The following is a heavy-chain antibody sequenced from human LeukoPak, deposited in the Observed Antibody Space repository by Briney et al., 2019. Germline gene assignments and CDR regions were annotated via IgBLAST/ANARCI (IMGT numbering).Heavy chain of an antibody. V-gene: IGHV1-46*01. Sequence: GASVKVSCKASGYTFTSYFMHWVRQAPGQGLEWMGIINPSGGSTSYAQKFQGRVTMTRDTSTSTVYMELSSLRSEDTAVYYCARVPCTSTTCLNWFDPWGQGTLVTVSS. D-gene: IGHD2/OR15-2a*01. J-gene: IGHJ5*02. CDR1: GYTFTSYF. CDR2: INPSGGST. CDR3: ARVPCTSTTCLNWFDP.